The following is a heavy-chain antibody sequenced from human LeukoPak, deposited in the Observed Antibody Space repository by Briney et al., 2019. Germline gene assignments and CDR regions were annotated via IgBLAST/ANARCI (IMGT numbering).Heavy chain of an antibody. CDR3: ARHIYHPITMGYYMDV. J-gene: IGHJ6*03. CDR2: IYTSGST. D-gene: IGHD3-3*01. V-gene: IGHV4-61*02. Sequence: SETLSLTCTVSGGSISSGSYYWSWIRQPAGKGLEWIGRIYTSGSTNYNPSLKSRVTISVDTSKNQFSLKLSSVTAADTAVYYCARHIYHPITMGYYMDVWGKGTTVTVSS. CDR1: GGSISSGSYY.